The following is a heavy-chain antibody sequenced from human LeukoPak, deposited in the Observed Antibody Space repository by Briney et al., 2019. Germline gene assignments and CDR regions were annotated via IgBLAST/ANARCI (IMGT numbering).Heavy chain of an antibody. CDR1: GYTFNSYY. D-gene: IGHD3-16*02. CDR3: ARGDYDYVWGSYRPIDY. Sequence: SVKVSCKASGYTFNSYYMHWVRQAPGQGLEWMGGIIPIVGTANYAQKFQGRVTITADESTSTAYMELSSLRSEDTAVYYCARGDYDYVWGSYRPIDYWGQGTLVTVSS. J-gene: IGHJ4*02. CDR2: IIPIVGTA. V-gene: IGHV1-69*13.